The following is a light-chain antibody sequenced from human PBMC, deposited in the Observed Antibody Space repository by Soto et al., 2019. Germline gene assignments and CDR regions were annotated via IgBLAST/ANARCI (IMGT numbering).Light chain of an antibody. CDR3: CSYADSYTWM. V-gene: IGLV2-11*01. CDR1: SSDVGSYNR. Sequence: QSVLTQPRSVSGSPGQSVTISCTGTSSDVGSYNRVSWYQQPPGTAPKLMIYDVTKRPSGVPDRFSGSKSGNTASLTISGLQAEDEADYYCCSYADSYTWMFGGGTKLTVL. J-gene: IGLJ3*02. CDR2: DVT.